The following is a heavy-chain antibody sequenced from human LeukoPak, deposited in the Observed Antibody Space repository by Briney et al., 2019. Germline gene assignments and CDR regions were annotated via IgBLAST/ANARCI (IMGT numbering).Heavy chain of an antibody. CDR3: ARMVDSSGPDIDY. J-gene: IGHJ4*02. CDR2: IIPIFGIA. V-gene: IGHV1-69*04. D-gene: IGHD3-22*01. Sequence: SVEVSCKASGGTFSSYALSCVRQAPGQGLEWMGRIIPIFGIANYAQKFQGRVTVTADKSTSTAYMELSSLRSEDTAVYYCARMVDSSGPDIDYWGQGTLVTVSS. CDR1: GGTFSSYA.